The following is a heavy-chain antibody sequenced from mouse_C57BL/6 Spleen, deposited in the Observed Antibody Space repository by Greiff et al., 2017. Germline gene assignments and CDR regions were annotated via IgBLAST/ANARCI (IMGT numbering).Heavy chain of an antibody. CDR2: IDPSDSYT. V-gene: IGHV1-50*01. Sequence: QVQLQQPGAELVKPGASVKLSCKASGYTFTSYWMQWVKQRPGQGLEWIGEIDPSDSYTNYNQKFKGKATLTVDTSSSTAYMQLSSLTSEDSAVYYCARRAVVGAMDYWGKGTSVTVSS. J-gene: IGHJ4*01. CDR3: ARRAVVGAMDY. D-gene: IGHD1-1*01. CDR1: GYTFTSYW.